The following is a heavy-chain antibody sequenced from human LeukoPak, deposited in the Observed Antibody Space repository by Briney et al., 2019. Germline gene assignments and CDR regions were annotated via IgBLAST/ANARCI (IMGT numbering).Heavy chain of an antibody. CDR1: GWSFSGYY. D-gene: IGHD6-13*01. J-gene: IGHJ4*02. V-gene: IGHV4-34*01. Sequence: KPSETLSLTCAVYGWSFSGYYWSWIRQPPGKGLEWIGEINHSGSTNYNPSLKSRVTISVDTSKNQFSLKLSSVTAADTAVYYCGGGQAAAGNDYWGQGTLVTVSS. CDR2: INHSGST. CDR3: GGGQAAAGNDY.